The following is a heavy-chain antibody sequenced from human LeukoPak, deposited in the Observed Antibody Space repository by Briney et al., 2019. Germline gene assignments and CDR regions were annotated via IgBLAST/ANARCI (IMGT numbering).Heavy chain of an antibody. CDR1: GDSISTYH. CDR3: ARDEINYGSGSYFDF. V-gene: IGHV4-59*01. CDR2: AHYSGSG. J-gene: IGHJ4*02. Sequence: PSETLSLTCTVSGDSISTYHWNWIRQSPGKGLEWIGSAHYSGSGNHNPSLKSRLTISVDTSKNQVSLKLSSITAADTAVYYCARDEINYGSGSYFDFWGQGTLVTVSS. D-gene: IGHD3-10*01.